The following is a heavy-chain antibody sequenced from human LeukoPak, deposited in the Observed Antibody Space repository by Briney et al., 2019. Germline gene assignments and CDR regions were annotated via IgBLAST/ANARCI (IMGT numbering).Heavy chain of an antibody. D-gene: IGHD5-12*01. V-gene: IGHV4-61*02. Sequence: SETLSLTCTVSGDSVSSSDRYWSWIRQPAGKGLEWIGRIYTSGSTNYNPSLKSRVTISVDTSKNQFSLKLSSVTAADTAVYYCAREPWGDSGYDYAFDIWGQGTMVTVSS. J-gene: IGHJ3*02. CDR1: GDSVSSSDRY. CDR2: IYTSGST. CDR3: AREPWGDSGYDYAFDI.